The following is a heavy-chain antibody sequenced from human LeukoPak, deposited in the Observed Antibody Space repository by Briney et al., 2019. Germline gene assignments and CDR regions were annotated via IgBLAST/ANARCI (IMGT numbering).Heavy chain of an antibody. Sequence: GGSLRLSCAASGFTFSRYGMHWVRQAPGKGLEWVSYISSSSSTIYYADSVKGRFTISRDNAKNSLYLQMNSLRAEDTAVYYCARVRGYDTRDLDYWGQGTLVTVSS. CDR3: ARVRGYDTRDLDY. J-gene: IGHJ4*02. V-gene: IGHV3-48*01. CDR2: ISSSSSTI. D-gene: IGHD5-12*01. CDR1: GFTFSRYG.